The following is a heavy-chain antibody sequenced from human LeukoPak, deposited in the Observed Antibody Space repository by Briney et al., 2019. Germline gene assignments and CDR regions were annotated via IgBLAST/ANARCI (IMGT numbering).Heavy chain of an antibody. D-gene: IGHD3-22*01. V-gene: IGHV1-8*01. Sequence: ASVTVSCKASGYTFTSYDINWVRQAPGQGLEWMGWMNPNSGNTGYAQKFQGRVTMTRNTSISTAYMELSSLRSEDTAVYYCAREAGYYYDSSGYYFYYYYGMDVWGQGTTVTVSS. J-gene: IGHJ6*02. CDR3: AREAGYYYDSSGYYFYYYYGMDV. CDR2: MNPNSGNT. CDR1: GYTFTSYD.